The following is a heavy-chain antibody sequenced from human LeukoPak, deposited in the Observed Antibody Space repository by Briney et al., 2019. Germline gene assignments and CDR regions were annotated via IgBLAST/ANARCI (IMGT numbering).Heavy chain of an antibody. CDR1: GFTFSSYA. CDR3: ADKDY. Sequence: GGSLRLSCAASGFTFSSYAMHWVRQAPGKGLEWVAVISYDGSNKYYADSVKGRFTISRDNSKNTLYLQMNSLRAEDTAVYYRADKDYWGQGTLVTVSS. V-gene: IGHV3-30*04. J-gene: IGHJ4*02. CDR2: ISYDGSNK.